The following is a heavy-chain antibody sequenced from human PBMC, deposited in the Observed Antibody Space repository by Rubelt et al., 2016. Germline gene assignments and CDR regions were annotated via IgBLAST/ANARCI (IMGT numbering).Heavy chain of an antibody. CDR3: SRHETRAGRPGWFDR. Sequence: QVQLQQWGAGLLKPSETLSLTCAVYGESFSGYFWGWIRQPPGKGLEWIGSIYHSGSTFYSAYLKSRVPMSVDTAKNQFSLKLSSGTAADTALYYCSRHETRAGRPGWFDRWGQGTLVTVSS. CDR1: GESFSGYF. J-gene: IGHJ5*02. V-gene: IGHV4-34*01. CDR2: IYHSGST.